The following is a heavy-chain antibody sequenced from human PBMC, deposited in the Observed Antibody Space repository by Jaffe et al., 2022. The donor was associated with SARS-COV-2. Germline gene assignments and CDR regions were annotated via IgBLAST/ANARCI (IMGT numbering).Heavy chain of an antibody. CDR1: GFTFSSYA. J-gene: IGHJ6*02. CDR3: ADRVKISRGRGPQYYAMDD. Sequence: EVQLLESGGGLVQPGGSLRLSCAASGFTFSSYAMSWVRQAPGKGLEWVSDINAGGGSTYYADSVKGRFTISRDNSKNMLYLQMNSLRAEDTAVYYCADRVKISRGRGPQYYAMDDWGQGTTVTVSS. V-gene: IGHV3-23*01. D-gene: IGHD3-10*01. CDR2: INAGGGST.